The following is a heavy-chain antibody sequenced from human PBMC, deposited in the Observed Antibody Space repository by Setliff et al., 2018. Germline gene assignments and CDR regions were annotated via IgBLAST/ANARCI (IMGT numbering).Heavy chain of an antibody. J-gene: IGHJ3*02. D-gene: IGHD3-3*01. CDR1: GYTFTSYA. CDR3: ARDATYYDFWSDYSPDAFDI. Sequence: ASVKVSCKASGYTFTSYAMNWVRQAPGQRLEWMGWINAGNGNTKYSQKFQGRVTITRDTSASTAYMELSSLRSEDTAMYYCARDATYYDFWSDYSPDAFDIWGQGTMVTVSS. CDR2: INAGNGNT. V-gene: IGHV1-3*01.